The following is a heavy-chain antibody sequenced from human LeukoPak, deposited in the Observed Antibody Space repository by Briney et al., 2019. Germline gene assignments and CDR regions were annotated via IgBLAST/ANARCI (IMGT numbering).Heavy chain of an antibody. J-gene: IGHJ4*02. D-gene: IGHD3-9*01. CDR3: ARDRGLNDILTGYPTLDY. Sequence: GGSLRLSCAHSGFTFSSYWLHRVRHAPRKGQVWVSRLNSDGSSTHSADSVKGRFTISRDNANNTLYLQMISLKAEDTAVYYWARDRGLNDILTGYPTLDYWGQGTLVTVSS. CDR2: LNSDGSST. V-gene: IGHV3-74*01. CDR1: GFTFSSYW.